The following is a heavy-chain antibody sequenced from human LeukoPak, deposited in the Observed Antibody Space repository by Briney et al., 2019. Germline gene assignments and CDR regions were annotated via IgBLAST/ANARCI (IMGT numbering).Heavy chain of an antibody. D-gene: IGHD2-15*01. CDR2: ISGSGGRT. Sequence: GGSLRLSCTASGFTFSSYAMTGVRQAPGKGLEWVSVISGSGGRTYYADSVKGRFTISRDNSKNTLYLQMSSLRAEDTAVYYCAKDRGGGNLDFDYWGQGTLVTVSS. CDR3: AKDRGGGNLDFDY. V-gene: IGHV3-23*01. CDR1: GFTFSSYA. J-gene: IGHJ4*02.